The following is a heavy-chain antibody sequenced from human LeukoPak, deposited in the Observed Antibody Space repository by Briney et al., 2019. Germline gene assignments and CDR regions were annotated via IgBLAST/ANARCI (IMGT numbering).Heavy chain of an antibody. CDR2: ISAYNGNT. CDR3: ARARDTYSSSPWYFDY. V-gene: IGHV1-18*01. J-gene: IGHJ4*02. Sequence: ASVKVSCKASGYTFTSYGISWVRQAPGQGLEWMGWISAYNGNTNYAQKLQGRVTMTTDTSTSTAYMELRSLRSDDTAVYYCARARDTYSSSPWYFDYWGQGTLVTVSS. CDR1: GYTFTSYG. D-gene: IGHD6-13*01.